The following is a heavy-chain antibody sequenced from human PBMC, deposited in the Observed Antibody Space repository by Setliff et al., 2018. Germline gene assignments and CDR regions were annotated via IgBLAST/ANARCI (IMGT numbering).Heavy chain of an antibody. CDR3: ARRAGDAFDI. J-gene: IGHJ3*02. CDR2: IYPGDSDT. Sequence: GESLKISCKGSGYSFSIYWIGWVRQMPGKGLEWMGIIYPGDSDTIYRPSFRGQVAISADKSISTAYLQWSSLKASDTAMYYCARRAGDAFDIWGQGTMVTVSS. V-gene: IGHV5-51*01. CDR1: GYSFSIYW.